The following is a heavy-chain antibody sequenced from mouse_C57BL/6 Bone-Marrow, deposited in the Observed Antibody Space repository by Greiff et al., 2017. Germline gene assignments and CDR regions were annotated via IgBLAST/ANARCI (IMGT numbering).Heavy chain of an antibody. V-gene: IGHV14-4*01. D-gene: IGHD4-1*01. Sequence: EVKLQESGAELVRPGASVKLSCTASGFNIKDDYMHWVKQRPEQGLEWIGWIDPENGDTEYASKFQGKATITADTSSNTAYLQLSSLTSEDTAVYYCTTWEIRNEGGAMDYWGQGTSVTVSS. J-gene: IGHJ4*01. CDR1: GFNIKDDY. CDR3: TTWEIRNEGGAMDY. CDR2: IDPENGDT.